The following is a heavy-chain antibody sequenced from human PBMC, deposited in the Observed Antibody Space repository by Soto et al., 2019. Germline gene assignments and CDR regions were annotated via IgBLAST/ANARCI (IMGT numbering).Heavy chain of an antibody. J-gene: IGHJ4*02. CDR3: ARVGAAADLGFDY. D-gene: IGHD6-13*01. V-gene: IGHV4-34*01. CDR1: GGSFSGYY. CDR2: INHSGST. Sequence: SETLSLTCAVYGGSFSGYYWSWIRQPPGKGLEWIGEINHSGSTSYNPSLKSRVTISVDTSKNQFSLKLSSVTAADTAVYYCARVGAAADLGFDYWGQGTLVTVSS.